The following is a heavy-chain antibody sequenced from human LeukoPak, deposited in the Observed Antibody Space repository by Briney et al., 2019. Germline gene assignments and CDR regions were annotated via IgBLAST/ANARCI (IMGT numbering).Heavy chain of an antibody. CDR1: GGYISTYY. V-gene: IGHV4-59*01. CDR2: IYNSGIT. J-gene: IGHJ2*01. CDR3: ARDSYYYDSSGLEFNWYFDL. D-gene: IGHD3-22*01. Sequence: PSETLSLTCTVSGGYISTYYWSWMREPPGKGLECMGYIYNSGITNYNPFLKCRVTISLKTSKNQFSLKLSSVTAASTAVDYCARDSYYYDSSGLEFNWYFDLWGRGTLVTVSS.